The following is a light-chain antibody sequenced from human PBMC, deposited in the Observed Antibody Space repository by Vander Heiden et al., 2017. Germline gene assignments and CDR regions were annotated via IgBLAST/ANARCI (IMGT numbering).Light chain of an antibody. CDR2: GAS. CDR1: QSVSSSY. Sequence: EIVSTQSPAPLSLSPGERATLSCRASQSVSSSYLAWYQQKPGQAPRLLIYGASSRATGIPDRFSGSGSGTDFTLTISRLEPEDFAVYYCQQYGSSPETFGQGTKVEIK. J-gene: IGKJ1*01. V-gene: IGKV3-20*01. CDR3: QQYGSSPET.